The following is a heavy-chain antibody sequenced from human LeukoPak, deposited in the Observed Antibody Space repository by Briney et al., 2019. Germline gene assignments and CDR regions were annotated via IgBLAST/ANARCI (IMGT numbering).Heavy chain of an antibody. CDR3: AREFGAYCGGDCYENQFDY. D-gene: IGHD2-21*02. Sequence: APVKVSCKASGYTFTGYYMHWVRQAPGQGLEWMGWINPNSGGTNYAQKFQGRVTMTRDTSISTAYMELSRLRSDDTAVYYCAREFGAYCGGDCYENQFDYWGQGTLVTVSS. J-gene: IGHJ4*02. V-gene: IGHV1-2*02. CDR1: GYTFTGYY. CDR2: INPNSGGT.